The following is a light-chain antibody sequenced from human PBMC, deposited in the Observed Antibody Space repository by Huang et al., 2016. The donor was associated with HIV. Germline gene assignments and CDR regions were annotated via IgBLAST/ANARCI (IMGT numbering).Light chain of an antibody. CDR1: QRVGSN. CDR2: GAS. Sequence: EIVMTQSPAALSVSLGDRASLSCRASQRVGSNLAWYQQNPGPAPRLLIYGASARATGIPARFRGSGSGTDFTLTISSLQSEDLGVYVCQQYNNWPGTFGQGTKLEI. CDR3: QQYNNWPGT. J-gene: IGKJ2*01. V-gene: IGKV3-15*01.